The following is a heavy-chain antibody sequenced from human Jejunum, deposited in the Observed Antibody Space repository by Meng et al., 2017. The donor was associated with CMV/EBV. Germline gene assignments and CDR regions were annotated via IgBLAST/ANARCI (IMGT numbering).Heavy chain of an antibody. CDR2: ISSTSSTT. J-gene: IGHJ4*02. V-gene: IGHV3-48*04. D-gene: IGHD1-1*01. CDR1: GFTFSSHS. CDR3: ARNPPGKGFIDY. Sequence: AASGFTFSSHSMNWVRQAPGKGLEWVSCISSTSSTTHYADSMKGRFTISRDNAKNSLYLQMNSLRGEDTAVYYCARNPPGKGFIDYWGQGTLVTVSS.